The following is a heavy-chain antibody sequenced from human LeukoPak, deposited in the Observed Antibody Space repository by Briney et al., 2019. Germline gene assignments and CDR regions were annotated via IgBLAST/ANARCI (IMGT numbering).Heavy chain of an antibody. D-gene: IGHD3-16*02. V-gene: IGHV1-46*01. J-gene: IGHJ4*02. Sequence: ASVKVSCKASGYTFTSYYMHWVRQAPGQGLEWMGLINPTGGSTGYAQKFQGRVTMTRDTSISTAYMELSRLRSDDTAVYYCAREPYDYVWGSYRYCRDWGQGTLVTVSS. CDR1: GYTFTSYY. CDR2: INPTGGST. CDR3: AREPYDYVWGSYRYCRD.